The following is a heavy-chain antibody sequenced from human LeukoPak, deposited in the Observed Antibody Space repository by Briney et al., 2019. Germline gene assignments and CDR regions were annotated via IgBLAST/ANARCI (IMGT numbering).Heavy chain of an antibody. D-gene: IGHD3-22*01. CDR1: GGSISSHY. V-gene: IGHV4-59*11. CDR3: ARDALGGKDYDSSGYYYTTDDAFDI. CDR2: IYYSGST. J-gene: IGHJ3*02. Sequence: SETLSLTCTVSGGSISSHYWSWIRQPPGKGLEWIGYIYYSGSTNYNTSLKSRVTISVDTSKNQFSLKLSSVTAADTAVYYCARDALGGKDYDSSGYYYTTDDAFDIWGQGTMVTVSS.